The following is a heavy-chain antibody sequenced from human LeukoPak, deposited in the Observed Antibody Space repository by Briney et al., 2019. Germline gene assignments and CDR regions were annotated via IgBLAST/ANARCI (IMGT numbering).Heavy chain of an antibody. CDR2: ISYDGSNK. J-gene: IGHJ4*02. V-gene: IGHV3-30-3*01. CDR3: ASAASSGSN. CDR1: GFTFSSYA. Sequence: GGSLRLSCAASGFTFSSYAMHWVRQAPGKGLEWVAIISYDGSNKYYADSVKGRFTISRDNSKNTLYLQMNSLRAEDTAVYYCASAASSGSNWGQGTLVTVSS. D-gene: IGHD6-19*01.